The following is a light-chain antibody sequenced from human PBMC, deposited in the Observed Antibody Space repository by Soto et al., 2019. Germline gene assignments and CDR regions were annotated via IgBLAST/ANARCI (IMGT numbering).Light chain of an antibody. Sequence: DIQMTQSPSTLSASVGDRVTITCRASQSISSWLAWYQQKPGKAPKLLIYKASSLESVVPSRFSGSVSGTQFTLTICSLQPDYFATYYCQQYNSYSYTFGQGTKLEIK. CDR2: KAS. CDR1: QSISSW. V-gene: IGKV1-5*03. CDR3: QQYNSYSYT. J-gene: IGKJ2*01.